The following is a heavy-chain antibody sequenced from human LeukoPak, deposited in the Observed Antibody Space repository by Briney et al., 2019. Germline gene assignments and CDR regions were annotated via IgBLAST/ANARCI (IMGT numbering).Heavy chain of an antibody. CDR3: ARVYRDTVANWFDP. V-gene: IGHV4-59*01. D-gene: IGHD3-10*01. CDR2: IYYSGST. Sequence: SETLSLTCTVSGGSISSYYWSWLRHPPGKGLEWIGYIYYSGSTNYNPSLKRRVTISVDTSKNQFYLKLSSVTAADTAVYYCARVYRDTVANWFDPWGQGTLVTVSS. CDR1: GGSISSYY. J-gene: IGHJ5*02.